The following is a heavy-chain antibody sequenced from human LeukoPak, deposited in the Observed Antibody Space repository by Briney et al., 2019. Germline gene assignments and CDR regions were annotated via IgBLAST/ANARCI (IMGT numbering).Heavy chain of an antibody. J-gene: IGHJ4*02. CDR3: TRDLGY. CDR2: INGDGSTS. CDR1: GFTFSHSW. V-gene: IGHV3-74*01. Sequence: PGRSLRLSCAASGFTFSHSWIHWVRQAPGKGLMWVSGINGDGSTSGYADSVKGRFTVSRDNAKNTASLQMNGLRAEDTALYYCTRDLGYWGQGTLVTVSS.